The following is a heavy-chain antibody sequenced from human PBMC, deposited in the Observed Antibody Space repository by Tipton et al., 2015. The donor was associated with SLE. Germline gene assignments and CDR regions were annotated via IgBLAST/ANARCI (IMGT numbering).Heavy chain of an antibody. Sequence: TLSLTCTLSGGPFSSCGYYWSWIRQHPGKGLEWIGYIYYSGSTYYNPSLKSRVTISVDTSKNQFSLKLSSVPAADPAVYYCAGVRDYDVWGGYYGGGYFDYWGQGNLVTVSS. CDR3: AGVRDYDVWGGYYGGGYFDY. CDR1: GGPFSSCGYY. J-gene: IGHJ4*02. D-gene: IGHD3-3*01. V-gene: IGHV4-31*03. CDR2: IYYSGST.